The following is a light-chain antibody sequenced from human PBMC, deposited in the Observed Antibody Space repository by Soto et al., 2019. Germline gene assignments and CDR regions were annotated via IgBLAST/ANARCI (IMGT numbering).Light chain of an antibody. CDR2: DTS. CDR3: QQYESYPLT. J-gene: IGKJ4*01. Sequence: DIQMTQSPSTLSASVGDXVTXTCRXXXXXXTWLAWYHQKPGNAPKLLIYDTSILESGVPSKFSGSGSGTEFTLTISSLQPDDFATYYCQQYESYPLTFGGGTKVEI. CDR1: XXXXTW. V-gene: IGKV1-5*01.